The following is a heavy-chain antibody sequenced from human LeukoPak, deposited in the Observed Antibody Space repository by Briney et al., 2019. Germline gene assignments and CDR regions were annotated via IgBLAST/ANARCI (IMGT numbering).Heavy chain of an antibody. CDR1: GFTFSSYS. CDR2: ISSSSSYI. CDR3: ARYSSSSTYFDY. D-gene: IGHD6-6*01. Sequence: GGSLRLSCAASGFTFSSYSMNWVRQAPGKGLEWVSSISSSSSYIYYADSVKGRFTISRDNAKNSLYLQMNSLRAEDTAVYYCARYSSSSTYFDYWGQGTLVTVSS. V-gene: IGHV3-21*01. J-gene: IGHJ4*02.